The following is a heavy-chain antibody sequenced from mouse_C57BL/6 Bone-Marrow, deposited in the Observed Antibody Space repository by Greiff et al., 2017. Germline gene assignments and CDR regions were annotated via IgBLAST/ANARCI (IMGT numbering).Heavy chain of an antibody. CDR2: ISSGGSYT. CDR3: ARHRGTNSWFAY. Sequence: EVQGVESGGDLVKPGGSLKLSCAASGFTFSSYGMSWVRQTPDKRLEWVATISSGGSYTYYPDSVKGRFTISRDNAKNTLYLQMSSLKSEDTAMYYCARHRGTNSWFAYWGQGTLVTVSA. CDR1: GFTFSSYG. J-gene: IGHJ3*01. V-gene: IGHV5-6*01. D-gene: IGHD4-1*01.